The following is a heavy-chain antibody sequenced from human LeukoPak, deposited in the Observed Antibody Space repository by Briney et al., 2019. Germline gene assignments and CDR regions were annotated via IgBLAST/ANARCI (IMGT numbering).Heavy chain of an antibody. CDR2: VSLDGIT. V-gene: IGHV4-4*02. Sequence: PSGTLSLTCVFSGDSISDDSVNKNNWLNWVRQAPGKGLEWIGDVSLDGITNYNPSLLGRVTISLDKSAKQVSLRLTSVTAADTAIYYCARDSSAPRSYFALDVWGQGTTVTVSS. CDR1: GDSISDDSVNKNNW. D-gene: IGHD6-19*01. J-gene: IGHJ6*01. CDR3: ARDSSAPRSYFALDV.